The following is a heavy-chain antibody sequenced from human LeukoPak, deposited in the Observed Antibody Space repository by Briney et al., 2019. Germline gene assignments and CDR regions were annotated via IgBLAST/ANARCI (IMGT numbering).Heavy chain of an antibody. J-gene: IGHJ6*03. CDR2: INHRRST. D-gene: IGHD3-10*01. CDR1: GYSISSGYY. V-gene: IGHV4-38-2*02. CDR3: ARRVGRWFGERAYYYNYMDV. Sequence: PSETLSLTCSVSGYSISSGYYWTWIRQPPGKGLEWIGEINHRRSTKYSPSLKSRVTISVDMSKNQFSLRLSSVTAADTAVYYCARRVGRWFGERAYYYNYMDVWGKGTTVTISS.